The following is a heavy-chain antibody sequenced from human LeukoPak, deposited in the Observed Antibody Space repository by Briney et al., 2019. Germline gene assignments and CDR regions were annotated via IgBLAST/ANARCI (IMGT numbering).Heavy chain of an antibody. V-gene: IGHV3-66*01. CDR3: AREEVTTCAFDI. J-gene: IGHJ3*02. CDR2: IYSGGST. CDR1: GFTVSSNY. Sequence: PGGSLRLSCAASGFTVSSNYMTWVRQTPGKGLEWVSVIYSGGSTYYADSVKGRFTISRDNSKNTLYLQMNSLRAEDTAVYYCAREEVTTCAFDIWGQGTMVTVS. D-gene: IGHD2-21*02.